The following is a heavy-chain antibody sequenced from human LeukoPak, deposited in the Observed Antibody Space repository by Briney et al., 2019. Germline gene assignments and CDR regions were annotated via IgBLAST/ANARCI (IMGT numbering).Heavy chain of an antibody. CDR3: ARGLVVCSGGSCYSDWFDP. J-gene: IGHJ5*02. V-gene: IGHV4-38-2*02. Sequence: PSETLSLTCTVSGYSISSGYYWSWIRQPPGKGLEWIGEINHSGSTNYNPSLKSRVTISVDTSKNQFSLKLSSVTAADTAVYYCARGLVVCSGGSCYSDWFDPWGQGTLVTVSS. D-gene: IGHD2-15*01. CDR1: GYSISSGYY. CDR2: INHSGST.